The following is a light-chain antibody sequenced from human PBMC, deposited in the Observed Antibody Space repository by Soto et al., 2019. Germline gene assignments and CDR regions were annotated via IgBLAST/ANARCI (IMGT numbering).Light chain of an antibody. CDR2: GAS. Sequence: EIVMTQSPATLSVPPGESATLSGRASQSVSSNLAWYQQKPGQAPRLLIYGASNRATGIPARFSGSGSGTEFTLTISSLQSEDFAVYYCQQSNNWPPWTFGPVTQVDIK. CDR3: QQSNNWPPWT. J-gene: IGKJ1*01. V-gene: IGKV3-15*01. CDR1: QSVSSN.